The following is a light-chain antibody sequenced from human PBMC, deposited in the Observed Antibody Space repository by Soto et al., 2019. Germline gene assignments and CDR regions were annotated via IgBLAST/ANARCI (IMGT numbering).Light chain of an antibody. J-gene: IGKJ1*01. V-gene: IGKV1-5*01. CDR1: QSISSW. Sequence: DIQMTQSPSTLSASVGDRVTITCRASQSISSWLAWYQQKPGKAPKLLIYDASSLESGVPSRFRGGGSGTEFTLTISSLQPDDFATYYCQHYNSYPWAFGQGTKVDIK. CDR2: DAS. CDR3: QHYNSYPWA.